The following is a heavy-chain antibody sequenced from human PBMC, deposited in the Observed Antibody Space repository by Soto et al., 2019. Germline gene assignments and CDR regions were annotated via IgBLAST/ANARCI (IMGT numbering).Heavy chain of an antibody. V-gene: IGHV1-46*01. CDR1: GYTFTSYY. CDR3: AREVVGDYDILTGYYRPNYGMDV. D-gene: IGHD3-9*01. CDR2: INPSGGST. Sequence: ASVKVSFKASGYTFTSYYMHWVRQAPGQGLEWMGIINPSGGSTSYAQKFQGRVTMTRDTSTSTVYMELSSLRSEDTAVYYCAREVVGDYDILTGYYRPNYGMDVWGQGTTVTVSS. J-gene: IGHJ6*02.